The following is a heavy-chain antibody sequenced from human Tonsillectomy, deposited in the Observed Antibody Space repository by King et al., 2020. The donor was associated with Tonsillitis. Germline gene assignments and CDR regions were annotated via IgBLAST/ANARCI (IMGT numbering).Heavy chain of an antibody. CDR1: GFTFSSFA. V-gene: IGHV3-23*04. CDR3: AKLRGYRSTGFSYAFDI. J-gene: IGHJ3*02. CDR2: ISGSGGST. Sequence: VQLVESGGGLVQPGGSLRLSCAASGFTFSSFAMSWVRQAPEKGLEWVSGISGSGGSTYYADSVKGRCTIARDNSKNTLYLQMNTPRAEDTALYYCAKLRGYRSTGFSYAFDIWGQGTLVTVSS. D-gene: IGHD5-18*01.